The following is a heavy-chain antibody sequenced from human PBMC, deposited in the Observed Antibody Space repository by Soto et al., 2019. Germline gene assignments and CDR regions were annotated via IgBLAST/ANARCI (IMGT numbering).Heavy chain of an antibody. D-gene: IGHD2-2*01. CDR3: ARARPPLIVPTAVSHGWFDH. J-gene: IGHJ5*02. Sequence: QVQLVQSGTEVKKPGSSVKVSCKASGGTLSTYTINWVRQAPGQGLEWLGRIIPILDIADYAQKFQGRVTITAHQSTSTAYMELTSLKSEDTAVYYCARARPPLIVPTAVSHGWFDHWGQRTRVTVSS. V-gene: IGHV1-69*02. CDR2: IIPILDIA. CDR1: GGTLSTYT.